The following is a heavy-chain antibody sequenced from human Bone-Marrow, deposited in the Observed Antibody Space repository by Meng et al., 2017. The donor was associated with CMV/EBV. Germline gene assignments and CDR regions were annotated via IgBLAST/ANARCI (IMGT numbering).Heavy chain of an antibody. Sequence: SETLSLTCTVSGVSVNSHKYYWRWIRQPPGKGLEWIAYMHYSGSTNYNSSLKSRVAISVDTSKNQFSLKLTSVTAADTAVYYCASLNLDWGSLDSWGQGTLVTVSS. V-gene: IGHV4-61*01. CDR1: GVSVNSHKYY. D-gene: IGHD7-27*01. CDR2: MHYSGST. CDR3: ASLNLDWGSLDS. J-gene: IGHJ4*02.